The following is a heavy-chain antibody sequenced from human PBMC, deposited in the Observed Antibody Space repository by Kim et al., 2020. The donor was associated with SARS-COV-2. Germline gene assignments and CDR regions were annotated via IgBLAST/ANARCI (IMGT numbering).Heavy chain of an antibody. J-gene: IGHJ6*02. V-gene: IGHV3-21*01. CDR2: ISSSSSYI. CDR3: ASGGGNYNYYYYYGMDV. D-gene: IGHD4-4*01. Sequence: GGSLRLSCAASGFTFSSYSMNWVRQAPGKGLEWVSSISSSSSYIYYADSVKGRFTISRDNAKNSLYLQMNSLRAEDTAVYYCASGGGNYNYYYYYGMDVWGQGTTVTVSS. CDR1: GFTFSSYS.